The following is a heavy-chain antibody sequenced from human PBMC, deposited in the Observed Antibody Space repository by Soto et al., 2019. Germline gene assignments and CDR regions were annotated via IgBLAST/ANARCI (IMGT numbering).Heavy chain of an antibody. V-gene: IGHV1-69*13. CDR2: IIPIFGTA. J-gene: IGHJ6*02. D-gene: IGHD2-15*01. CDR3: ARRVVVVAATSRYYYGTDV. Sequence: SVKVSCKASGGTFSSYAISWVRQAPGQGLEWMGGIIPIFGTANYAQKFQGRVTITADESTSTAYMELSSLRSEDTAVYYCARRVVVVAATSRYYYGTDVWGQGTTVTVSS. CDR1: GGTFSSYA.